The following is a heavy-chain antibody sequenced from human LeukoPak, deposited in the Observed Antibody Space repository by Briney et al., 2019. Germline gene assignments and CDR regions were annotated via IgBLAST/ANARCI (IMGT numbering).Heavy chain of an antibody. CDR3: TRDQMNY. D-gene: IGHD5-24*01. CDR1: EFTVSRNY. CDR2: IFSNGDT. V-gene: IGHV3-53*01. J-gene: IGHJ4*02. Sequence: GGSLRLSCTASEFTVSRNYMLWVRQAQGKGQEWVSLIFSNGDTHYADSVKGRFTISRDTSKNTVSLQMNSLRVEDTAMYYCTRDQMNYWGQGTLVTVSS.